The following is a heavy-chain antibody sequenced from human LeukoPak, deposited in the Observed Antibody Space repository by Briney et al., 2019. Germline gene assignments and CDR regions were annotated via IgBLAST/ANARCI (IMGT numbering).Heavy chain of an antibody. Sequence: SETLSLTCTVSGGSISSYYWSWIRQPPGKGLEWIGYIYYSGSTNYNPSLKSRVTISVDTSKNQFSLKLSSVTAADTAVYYCARAGYSYGLGYYGMDVWGQGTTVTVSS. J-gene: IGHJ6*02. D-gene: IGHD5-18*01. CDR2: IYYSGST. CDR1: GGSISSYY. V-gene: IGHV4-59*01. CDR3: ARAGYSYGLGYYGMDV.